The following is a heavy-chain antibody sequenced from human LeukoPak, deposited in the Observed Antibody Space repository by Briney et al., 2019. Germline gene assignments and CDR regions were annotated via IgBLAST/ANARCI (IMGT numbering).Heavy chain of an antibody. V-gene: IGHV4-34*01. CDR1: GGSFSGYY. D-gene: IGHD2-2*01. J-gene: IGHJ4*02. CDR2: INHSGST. Sequence: LSETLSLTCAVYGGSFSGYYWSWIRQPPGKGLEWIGEINHSGSTNYNPSLKSRVTISVDTSKNQFSLKLSSVTAADTAVYYCASRGRSLVPATRTWHYWGQGTLVTVSS. CDR3: ASRGRSLVPATRTWHY.